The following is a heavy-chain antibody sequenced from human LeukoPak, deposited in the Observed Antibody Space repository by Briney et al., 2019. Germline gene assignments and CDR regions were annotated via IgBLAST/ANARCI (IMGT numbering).Heavy chain of an antibody. D-gene: IGHD3-9*01. CDR1: GGSISSYY. V-gene: IGHV4-59*12. CDR3: ARDQRLYDILTGYSMGFFDY. J-gene: IGHJ4*02. Sequence: SETLSLTCTVSGGSISSYYWSWIRQPPGKGLEWIGYIYYSGSTNYNPSLKSRVTISVDTSKNQFSLKLSSVSAADTAVYYCARDQRLYDILTGYSMGFFDYWGQGTLVTVSS. CDR2: IYYSGST.